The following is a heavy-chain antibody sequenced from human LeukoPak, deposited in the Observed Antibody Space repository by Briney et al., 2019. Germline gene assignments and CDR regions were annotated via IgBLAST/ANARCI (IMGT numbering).Heavy chain of an antibody. Sequence: ASVKVSCKASGFSFTSYAIHWVRQAPGQGLEWMGWITPGGGTNYAQKIQGRVAITWDTSITTAYMDLSRLTSDDTAVYYCARDRYGDGFAHLDYWGRGAPVTVSS. V-gene: IGHV1-2*02. J-gene: IGHJ4*02. CDR3: ARDRYGDGFAHLDY. CDR2: ITPGGGT. D-gene: IGHD5-24*01. CDR1: GFSFTSYA.